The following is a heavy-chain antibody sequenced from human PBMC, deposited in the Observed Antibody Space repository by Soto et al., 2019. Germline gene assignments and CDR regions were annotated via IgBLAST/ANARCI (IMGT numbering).Heavy chain of an antibody. CDR1: GYTFTSYA. V-gene: IGHV1-3*01. Sequence: ASVKVSCKASGYTFTSYAMHWVRQAPGQRLEWMGWINAGNGNTKYSQKFQGRVTITRDTSASTAYMELSSLRSEDTAVYYCARVPQGWGGSKWFGELMDYWGQGTLVTVSS. CDR2: INAGNGNT. D-gene: IGHD3-10*01. CDR3: ARVPQGWGGSKWFGELMDY. J-gene: IGHJ4*02.